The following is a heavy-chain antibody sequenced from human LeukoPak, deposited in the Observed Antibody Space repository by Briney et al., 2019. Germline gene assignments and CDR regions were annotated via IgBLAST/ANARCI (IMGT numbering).Heavy chain of an antibody. CDR3: ARGASVYTS. J-gene: IGHJ5*02. D-gene: IGHD5/OR15-5a*01. Sequence: GGSLRLSCAAAGFTFSSYAMSWVRQAPGKGLEWVSGISGSDGSTNYADSVKGRFTISRDNAKSTLYLQMNSLRAEDTAVYYCARGASVYTSSGQGTLVTVSS. CDR1: GFTFSSYA. V-gene: IGHV3-23*01. CDR2: ISGSDGST.